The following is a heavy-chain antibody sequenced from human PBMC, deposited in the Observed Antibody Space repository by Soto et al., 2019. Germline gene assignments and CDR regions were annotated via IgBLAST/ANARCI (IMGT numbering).Heavy chain of an antibody. D-gene: IGHD6-19*01. J-gene: IGHJ4*02. Sequence: QITLKESGPTLVKPTQTLTLTCTFSGFALSTSGVGVGWIRQPPGKALEWLALIYWDDDKRYSPSLNSRLTITNDTSKNQVVLTMTNMDPVDTATYYCAHRGIAVARRSGYFDYWGQGTLVTVSS. CDR2: IYWDDDK. CDR1: GFALSTSGVG. CDR3: AHRGIAVARRSGYFDY. V-gene: IGHV2-5*02.